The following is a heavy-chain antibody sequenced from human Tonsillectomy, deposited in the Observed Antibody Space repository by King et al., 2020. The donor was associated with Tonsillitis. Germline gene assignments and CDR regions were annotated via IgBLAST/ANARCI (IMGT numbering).Heavy chain of an antibody. CDR1: GFIFGDYA. V-gene: IGHV3-49*03. CDR3: TSASGYSSGWIVAFDI. J-gene: IGHJ3*02. D-gene: IGHD6-19*01. Sequence: VQLVESGGGLVQPGRSLRLSCTASGFIFGDYAMSWFRQAPGKGLEWVGFIRSEAYGGKSQYAASVEGRFTISRDDSKSIVYLQMDSLKIDDAAVYYCTSASGYSSGWIVAFDIWGQGTMVTVSS. CDR2: IRSEAYGGKS.